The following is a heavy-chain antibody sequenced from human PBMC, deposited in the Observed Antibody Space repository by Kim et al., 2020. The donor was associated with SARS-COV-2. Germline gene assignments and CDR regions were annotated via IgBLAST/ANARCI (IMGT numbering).Heavy chain of an antibody. CDR2: IKQDGSEK. CDR1: GFTFSSYW. Sequence: GGSLRLSCAASGFTFSSYWMTWVRQAPGKGLEWVANIKQDGSEKYYVDSVKGRFTISRDNAKNSLYLQMNSLRAEDTAVYYCARDPDYGDYGFDYWGRGTLVTVSS. CDR3: ARDPDYGDYGFDY. V-gene: IGHV3-7*03. D-gene: IGHD4-17*01. J-gene: IGHJ4*02.